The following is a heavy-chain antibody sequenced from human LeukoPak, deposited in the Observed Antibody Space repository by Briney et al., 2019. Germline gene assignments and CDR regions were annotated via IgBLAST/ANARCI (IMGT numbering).Heavy chain of an antibody. Sequence: GGSLRLSCAASGFTFSDYYMSWIRQAPGKGLEWVSGISWNSGSIGYADSVKGRFTISRDNAKNSLYLQMNSLRAEDTALYYCAKDIYCSGGSCLGGFDYWGQGTLVTVSS. CDR3: AKDIYCSGGSCLGGFDY. D-gene: IGHD2-15*01. CDR1: GFTFSDYY. CDR2: ISWNSGSI. V-gene: IGHV3-9*01. J-gene: IGHJ4*02.